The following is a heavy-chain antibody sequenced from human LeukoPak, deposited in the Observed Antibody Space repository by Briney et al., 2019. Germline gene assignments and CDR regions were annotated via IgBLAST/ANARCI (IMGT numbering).Heavy chain of an antibody. V-gene: IGHV1-69*13. CDR3: ASRAATLYCYYYMDV. D-gene: IGHD2-15*01. J-gene: IGHJ6*03. Sequence: ASVKVSCKASGGTFSSYAISWVRQAPGQGLEWMGGIIPIFGTANYAQKFQGRVTITADESTSTAYMELSSLRFEDTAVYYCASRAATLYCYYYMDVWGKGTTVTISS. CDR1: GGTFSSYA. CDR2: IIPIFGTA.